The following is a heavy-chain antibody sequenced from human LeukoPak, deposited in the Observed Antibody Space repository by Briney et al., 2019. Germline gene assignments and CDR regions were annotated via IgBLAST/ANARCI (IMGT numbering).Heavy chain of an antibody. J-gene: IGHJ6*03. CDR3: ARDRYCSSTSCPRPYYYYMDV. CDR2: IYYSGST. V-gene: IGHV4-30-4*01. Sequence: SQTLSLTCTDSGGSISSGDYYWSWIRQPPGKGLEWIGYIYYSGSTYYNPSLKSRVTISVDTSKNQFSLKLSSVTAADTAVYYCARDRYCSSTSCPRPYYYYMDVWGKGTTVTVSS. CDR1: GGSISSGDYY. D-gene: IGHD2-2*01.